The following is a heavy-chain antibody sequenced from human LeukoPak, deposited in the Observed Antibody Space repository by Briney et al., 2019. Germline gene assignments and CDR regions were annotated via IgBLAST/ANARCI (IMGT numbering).Heavy chain of an antibody. V-gene: IGHV3-74*01. CDR2: INSDGSST. J-gene: IGHJ4*02. Sequence: GGSLRLSCAASGFTFSSYWMHWVRQAPGKGLAWVSRINSDGSSTSYADSVKGRFTISRDNAKNTLYLQMNSLRAEDTAVYYCARVIRFGVWGSYRYTTVEYFDYWGQGTLVTVSS. D-gene: IGHD3-16*02. CDR1: GFTFSSYW. CDR3: ARVIRFGVWGSYRYTTVEYFDY.